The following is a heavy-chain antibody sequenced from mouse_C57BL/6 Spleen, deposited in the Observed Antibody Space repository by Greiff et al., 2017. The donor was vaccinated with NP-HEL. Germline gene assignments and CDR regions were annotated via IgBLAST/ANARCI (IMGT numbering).Heavy chain of an antibody. D-gene: IGHD2-14*01. V-gene: IGHV1-53*01. J-gene: IGHJ4*01. CDR3: ARWGTAYYAMDD. Sequence: QVQLQQPGTELVKPGASVKLSCKASGYTFTSYWMPWVKQRPGQGLEWIGNINPSNGGTTYNEKFKSKATLTVDNSSSTAYMQLSSLTSEDSAVYDCARWGTAYYAMDDWGKGTSVTVSS. CDR2: INPSNGGT. CDR1: GYTFTSYW.